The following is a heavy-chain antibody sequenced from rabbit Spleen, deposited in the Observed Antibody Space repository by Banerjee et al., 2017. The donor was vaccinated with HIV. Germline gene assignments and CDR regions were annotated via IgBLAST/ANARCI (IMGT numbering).Heavy chain of an antibody. CDR1: GFSFSNKAV. D-gene: IGHD6-1*01. CDR2: INVVTGKA. J-gene: IGHJ4*01. V-gene: IGHV1S40*01. Sequence: QSLEESGGGLVKPEGSLKLSCTASGFSFSNKAVMCWVRQAPGKGLEWIACINVVTGKAVYATWAKGRFTFSKTSSTTVTLQVTSLTAADTATYFCAKMRYGSYGYFDLWGQGTLVTVS. CDR3: AKMRYGSYGYFDL.